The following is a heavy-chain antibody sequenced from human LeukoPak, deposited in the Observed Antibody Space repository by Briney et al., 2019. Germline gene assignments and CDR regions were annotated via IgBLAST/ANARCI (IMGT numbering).Heavy chain of an antibody. V-gene: IGHV3-7*01. J-gene: IGHJ3*02. CDR1: GFTFSSYW. D-gene: IGHD1-26*01. Sequence: PGGSLRLSCAASGFTFSSYWMSWVRQAPGKGLEWVANIKQDGSDKYYLDSVKGRFTISRDNAKNSLYLQMNSLRAEDTAAYYCARRYGSYRAFDIWGQGTMVTVSS. CDR3: ARRYGSYRAFDI. CDR2: IKQDGSDK.